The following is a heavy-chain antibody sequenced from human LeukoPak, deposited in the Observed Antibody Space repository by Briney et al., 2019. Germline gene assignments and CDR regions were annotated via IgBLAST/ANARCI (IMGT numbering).Heavy chain of an antibody. D-gene: IGHD2-15*01. Sequence: SETLSLTCTVSGGSISSSSYYWGWIRQPPGKGLEWIGSIYYSGSTYYNPSLKSRVTISVDTSKNQFSLKLSSVTAADTAVYYCARQTPPGYCSGGSCHDGFDYWGQGTLVTVSS. J-gene: IGHJ4*02. CDR3: ARQTPPGYCSGGSCHDGFDY. CDR2: IYYSGST. CDR1: GGSISSSSYY. V-gene: IGHV4-39*07.